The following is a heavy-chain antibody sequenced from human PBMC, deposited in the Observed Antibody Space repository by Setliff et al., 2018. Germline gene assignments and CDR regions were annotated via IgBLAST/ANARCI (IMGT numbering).Heavy chain of an antibody. CDR1: GASVRSHY. CDR2: FFYSGDT. V-gene: IGHV4-59*08. J-gene: IGHJ6*03. CDR3: ARAISGWYSAHYYYMDV. Sequence: PSETLSLTCTVSGASVRSHYWSWIRQSPEKGLEWIGFFFYSGDTKSNPSLKSRVTMSVDASKNQLSLNLRSVTAADTAVYYCARAISGWYSAHYYYMDVWGKGTTVTVSS. D-gene: IGHD6-19*01.